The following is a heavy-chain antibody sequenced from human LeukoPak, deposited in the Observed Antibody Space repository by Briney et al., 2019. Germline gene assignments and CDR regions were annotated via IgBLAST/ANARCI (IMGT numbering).Heavy chain of an antibody. D-gene: IGHD4-17*01. J-gene: IGHJ4*02. CDR3: AKRPSDYGDYVSYFDY. CDR2: ISDDGRRK. Sequence: PGGCLRLSCAASGFSFISYGMHWVRQAPGKGLEWVGVISDDGRRKDYADSVKGRFTISRDNSKDTLYLQMNSLRAEDTAVYYCAKRPSDYGDYVSYFDYWGRGTLVTVSS. V-gene: IGHV3-30*18. CDR1: GFSFISYG.